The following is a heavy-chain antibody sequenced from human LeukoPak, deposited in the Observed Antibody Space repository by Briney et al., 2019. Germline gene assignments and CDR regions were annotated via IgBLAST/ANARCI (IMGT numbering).Heavy chain of an antibody. J-gene: IGHJ4*02. CDR3: ARKGSSWYSRYYFDY. CDR2: ISAYNGNT. CDR1: GYTFTSYG. D-gene: IGHD6-13*01. V-gene: IGHV1-18*04. Sequence: GASVKVSCKASGYTFTSYGISWVRQAPGQGLEWMGWISAYNGNTNYAQKLQGRVTMTTDTSTSTAYTELRSLRSDDTAVYYCARKGSSWYSRYYFDYWGQGTLVTVSS.